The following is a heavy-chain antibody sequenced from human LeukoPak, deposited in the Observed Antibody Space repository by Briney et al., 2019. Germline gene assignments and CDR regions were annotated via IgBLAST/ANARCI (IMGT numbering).Heavy chain of an antibody. V-gene: IGHV4-34*01. Sequence: KPSETLSLTCGVSSGSLSGYYWRWIRQPPGGGLEWLGEITHSGSPNYNPSLKSRVTISGDTSKKQFSLNLKSVTAADTGVYYCARGVDLWGRGTPVTVFS. CDR3: ARGVDL. CDR2: ITHSGSP. J-gene: IGHJ2*01. CDR1: SGSLSGYY.